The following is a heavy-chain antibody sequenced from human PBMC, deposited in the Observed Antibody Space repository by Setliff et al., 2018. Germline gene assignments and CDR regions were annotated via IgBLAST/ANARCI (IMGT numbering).Heavy chain of an antibody. D-gene: IGHD3-3*01. J-gene: IGHJ4*02. V-gene: IGHV3-30*01. CDR3: ARERHLLSTVVIFGLFDF. CDR2: VSYDGRNK. Sequence: GGSLRLSCAASGFTFSTYAIHWVRQGPGKGLEWVAIVSYDGRNKYYADSVKGRFTISRDNSKNTVSLQMNSLRPEDTAVYYCARERHLLSTVVIFGLFDFWGQGTLVTVSS. CDR1: GFTFSTYA.